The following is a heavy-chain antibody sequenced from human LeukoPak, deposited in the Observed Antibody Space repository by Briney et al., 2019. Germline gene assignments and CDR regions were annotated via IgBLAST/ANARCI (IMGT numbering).Heavy chain of an antibody. J-gene: IGHJ4*02. V-gene: IGHV3-7*01. Sequence: PGGSLRLSCAASGFTFSSYWMSWVRQAPGKGLEWVAHIKQDGSEKYYVDSVKGRFTISRDNAKNSLYLQMNSLRAEDTALYYCARVALNYYDSSGYYYISGWYFDYWGQGTLVTVSS. CDR2: IKQDGSEK. CDR1: GFTFSSYW. D-gene: IGHD3-22*01. CDR3: ARVALNYYDSSGYYYISGWYFDY.